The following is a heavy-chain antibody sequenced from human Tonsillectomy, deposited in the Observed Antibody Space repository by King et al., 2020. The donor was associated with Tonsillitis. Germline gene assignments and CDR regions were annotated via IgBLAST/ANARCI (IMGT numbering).Heavy chain of an antibody. Sequence: QLVQSGAEVKKPGSSVKVSCKASGGTFSSYAISWVRQAPGQGLEWMGRIIPILGIANYAQKFQGRVTITADKSTSTAYMELSSLRSEDTAVYYCASSYYYASSGYLAQDFQHWGQGTLVTVSS. D-gene: IGHD3-22*01. CDR1: GGTFSSYA. J-gene: IGHJ1*01. CDR2: IIPILGIA. V-gene: IGHV1-69*04. CDR3: ASSYYYASSGYLAQDFQH.